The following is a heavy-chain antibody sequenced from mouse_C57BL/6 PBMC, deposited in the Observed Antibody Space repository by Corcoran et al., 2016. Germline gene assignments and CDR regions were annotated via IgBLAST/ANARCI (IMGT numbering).Heavy chain of an antibody. CDR3: ARWGNTVVATG. Sequence: EVQLQQSGPELVKPGASVKISCKASGYTFTDYYMNWVKQSHGKSLEWIGVINPYNGGTSYNQKFKGKATLTVDKSSSTAYMELNSLTSEDSAVYYCARWGNTVVATGWGQGTTLTVSS. J-gene: IGHJ2*01. CDR2: INPYNGGT. D-gene: IGHD1-1*01. CDR1: GYTFTDYY. V-gene: IGHV1-19*01.